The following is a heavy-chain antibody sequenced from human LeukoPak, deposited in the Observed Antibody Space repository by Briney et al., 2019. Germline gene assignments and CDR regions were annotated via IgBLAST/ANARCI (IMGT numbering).Heavy chain of an antibody. CDR1: GLTFRNYA. CDR2: ICANDGNT. D-gene: IGHD4-11*01. J-gene: IGHJ4*02. V-gene: IGHV3-23*01. CDR3: ARDSGGMTTDYYFDY. Sequence: GGSLRLSCAASGLTFRNYAMSWVRQAPGKGLEWVSVICANDGNTYYADAVKGRFTISRDNSKDTLYLQMNSLRAEDTAVYYCARDSGGMTTDYYFDYWGQGTLVTVSS.